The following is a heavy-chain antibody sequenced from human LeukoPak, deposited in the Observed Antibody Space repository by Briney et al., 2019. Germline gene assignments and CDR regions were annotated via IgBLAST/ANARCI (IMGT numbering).Heavy chain of an antibody. CDR2: IYYTGSA. Sequence: KPSETLSLTCTVSGGSISSYYWSWIRQPPGKGLEWIGNIYYTGSAYYSLPLKSRVTISADTPKNQFSLKLRDVTAADTAVYYCATAAAADGTVYWGQGTLVTVSS. D-gene: IGHD6-13*01. CDR1: GGSISSYY. V-gene: IGHV4-59*04. J-gene: IGHJ4*02. CDR3: ATAAAADGTVY.